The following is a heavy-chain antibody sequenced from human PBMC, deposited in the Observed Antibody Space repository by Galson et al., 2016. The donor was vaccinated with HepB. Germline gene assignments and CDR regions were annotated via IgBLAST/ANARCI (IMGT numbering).Heavy chain of an antibody. CDR3: AKEGHTSGWTFGDY. Sequence: SLRLSCAASGFSFISYTMNWVRQAPGKGLEWVSSISSSSTYIYYADSVTGRFTISRDNAQNSLYLQMNSLTAEDTAVYYCAKEGHTSGWTFGDYWGQGTLVVVSS. J-gene: IGHJ4*02. CDR1: GFSFISYT. D-gene: IGHD6-19*01. V-gene: IGHV3-21*01. CDR2: ISSSSTYI.